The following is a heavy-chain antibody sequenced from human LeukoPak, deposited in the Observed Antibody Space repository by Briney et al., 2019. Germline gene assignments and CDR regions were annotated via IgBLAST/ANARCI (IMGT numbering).Heavy chain of an antibody. Sequence: GGSLRLSCAASGFTFSNYDMSWVRQAPGKGPEWVSTISGSGDNTYYADSVKGRFTISRDNSKSTLYLQMNSLRAEDTALYYCAKVVYSSGWPGWFDPWGQGILVTVSS. CDR2: ISGSGDNT. V-gene: IGHV3-23*01. CDR3: AKVVYSSGWPGWFDP. CDR1: GFTFSNYD. J-gene: IGHJ5*02. D-gene: IGHD6-19*01.